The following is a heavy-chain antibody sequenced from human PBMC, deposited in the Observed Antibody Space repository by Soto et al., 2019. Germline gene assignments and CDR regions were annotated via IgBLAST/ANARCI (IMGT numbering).Heavy chain of an antibody. CDR2: IYWDDDK. V-gene: IGHV2-5*02. D-gene: IGHD3-22*01. Sequence: SGPTLVNPTQTLTLTCTLSGVSLSTSAVGVGWSRQPPGKALEWLALIYWDDDKRYRPSLESRLNITQDTSKNQVVLRLANVDPADTGTYFCAHXHRDESDGGYYPLKFDYWGQGALVTVSS. J-gene: IGHJ4*02. CDR1: GVSLSTSAVG. CDR3: AHXHRDESDGGYYPLKFDY.